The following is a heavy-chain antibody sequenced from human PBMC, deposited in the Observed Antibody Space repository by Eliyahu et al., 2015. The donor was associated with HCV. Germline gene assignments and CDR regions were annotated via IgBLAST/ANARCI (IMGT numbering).Heavy chain of an antibody. CDR3: ASGGGGIAVTGTGGWFDP. D-gene: IGHD6-19*01. CDR1: GGSXTTYX. V-gene: IGHV4-59*01. CDR2: IHYSGST. J-gene: IGHJ5*02. Sequence: QVQLQESGPGLVKPXETLSLSCXVXGGSXTTYXRSWXRQPPGKGLEWIGFIHYSGSTNYNPSLKSRVTISIDTSKNQFSLNLTSVTAADTAMYYCASGGGGIAVTGTGGWFDPWGQGTLVTVSS.